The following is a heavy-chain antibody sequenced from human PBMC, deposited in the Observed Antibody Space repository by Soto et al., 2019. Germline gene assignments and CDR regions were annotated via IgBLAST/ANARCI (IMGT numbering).Heavy chain of an antibody. CDR3: ARDAYDYGDFAGIGY. J-gene: IGHJ4*02. Sequence: ASVKVSCKASGYTFTTYVMHWVRQAPGQRLEWMGWITAGNGNTKYSQKFQGRVTITRDTSASTAYMELSSLRSEDTAVYYCARDAYDYGDFAGIGYWGQGTLVTSPQ. CDR2: ITAGNGNT. D-gene: IGHD4-17*01. V-gene: IGHV1-3*01. CDR1: GYTFTTYV.